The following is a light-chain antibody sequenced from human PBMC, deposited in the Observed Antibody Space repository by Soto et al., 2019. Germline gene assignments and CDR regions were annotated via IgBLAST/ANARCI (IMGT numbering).Light chain of an antibody. Sequence: DIPMTQSPSSLSASVGDRVTLTCRASQGVSASLNWYQQKPGKAPKLLIYGASRLESGVPSRFSGSGSGTEFTLTVSSLQPEDFATYYCQQTYSAPYTFGQGTKLEIK. CDR3: QQTYSAPYT. V-gene: IGKV1-39*01. CDR1: QGVSAS. J-gene: IGKJ2*01. CDR2: GAS.